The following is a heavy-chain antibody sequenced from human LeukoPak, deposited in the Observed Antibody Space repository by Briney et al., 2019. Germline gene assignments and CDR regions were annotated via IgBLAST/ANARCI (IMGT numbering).Heavy chain of an antibody. CDR1: GFTFSSYA. J-gene: IGHJ4*02. CDR2: ISYDGSNK. D-gene: IGHD3-3*01. Sequence: GGSLRLSCAASGFTFSSYAMHWVRQVPGKGLEWVAVISYDGSNKYYVDSVKGRFTISRDNSKNTLYLQMNSLRAEDTAVYYCARASHRSSRVLRFLEWFLFDYWGQGTLVTVSS. V-gene: IGHV3-30-3*01. CDR3: ARASHRSSRVLRFLEWFLFDY.